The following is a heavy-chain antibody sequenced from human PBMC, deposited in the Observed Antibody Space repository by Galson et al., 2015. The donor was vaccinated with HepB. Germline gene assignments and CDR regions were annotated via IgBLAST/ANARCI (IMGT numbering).Heavy chain of an antibody. Sequence: SVKVSCKASGYTFTSHHIHWVRQAPGQGLEWMGIINPLAARTTYSQTFQGRVTITRDTSTSTVFMELTSLRSEDTAVYYCARGPYTDYVWGSYEDFWGQGTLVTVSS. CDR2: INPLAART. CDR3: ARGPYTDYVWGSYEDF. D-gene: IGHD3-16*01. CDR1: GYTFTSHH. V-gene: IGHV1-46*01. J-gene: IGHJ4*02.